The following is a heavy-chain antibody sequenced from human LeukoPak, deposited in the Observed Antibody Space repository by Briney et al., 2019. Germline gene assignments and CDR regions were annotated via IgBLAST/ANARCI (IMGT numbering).Heavy chain of an antibody. CDR3: TRDISDAFDI. CDR1: GLTFSTYW. J-gene: IGHJ3*02. V-gene: IGHV3-74*01. Sequence: GGSLRLSCAASGLTFSTYWMHWVRQVTGKGLVWVSCMNSDGRSTNYADSVKGRFTISKDNAKNTLYLQMNSLRAEDTAVYYCTRDISDAFDIWGQGTMVTVPS. D-gene: IGHD3-9*01. CDR2: MNSDGRST.